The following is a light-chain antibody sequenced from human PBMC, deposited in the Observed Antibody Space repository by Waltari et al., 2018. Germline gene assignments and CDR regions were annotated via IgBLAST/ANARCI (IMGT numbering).Light chain of an antibody. CDR2: AAS. CDR1: QGISSY. J-gene: IGKJ1*01. V-gene: IGKV1-8*01. Sequence: AIRITQSPSSLSASTGDRVTITCRASQGISSYLAWYQQKPGKAPKVLIYAASTLQSGVPSMFSGSGSGTDFTLPISCLQSEDFAIYYCQQYYSNPATFGQGTKVEIK. CDR3: QQYYSNPAT.